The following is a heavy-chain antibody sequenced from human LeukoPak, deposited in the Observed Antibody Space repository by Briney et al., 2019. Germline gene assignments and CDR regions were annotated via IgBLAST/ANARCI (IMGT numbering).Heavy chain of an antibody. J-gene: IGHJ4*02. CDR2: IDWDDDK. D-gene: IGHD7-27*01. V-gene: IGHV2-70*11. CDR1: GCSLSTSGMC. CDR3: ARRTNWGYEYYFDY. Sequence: ASGPTLVNPTQTLTLTCTFSGCSLSTSGMCVSWIRQPPGKALEWLARIDWDDDKYYSTSLKTRLTISKDTSKNQVVLTMTNMDPVDTATYYCARRTNWGYEYYFDYWGQGTLVTVSS.